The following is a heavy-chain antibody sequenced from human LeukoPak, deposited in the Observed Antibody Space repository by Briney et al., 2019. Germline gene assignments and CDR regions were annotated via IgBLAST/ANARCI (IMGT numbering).Heavy chain of an antibody. D-gene: IGHD5-24*01. J-gene: IGHJ4*02. CDR2: INHSGST. Sequence: PSETLSLTCAVYGGSFSGYYWSWIRQPPGKGLEWIGEINHSGSTNYNPSLKGRVTISVDTSKNQFSLKLSSVTAADTAVYYCARGAEMATNHYFDYWGQGTLVTVSS. CDR1: GGSFSGYY. V-gene: IGHV4-34*01. CDR3: ARGAEMATNHYFDY.